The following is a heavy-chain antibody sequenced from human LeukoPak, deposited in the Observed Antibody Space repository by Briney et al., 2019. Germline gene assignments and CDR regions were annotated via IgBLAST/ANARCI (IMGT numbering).Heavy chain of an antibody. CDR2: ISYDGSNK. CDR1: GFTFSSYA. Sequence: PGGSLRLSCAASGFTFSSYAMHWVRQAPGKGLEWVAVISYDGSNKYYADSAKGRFTISRDNSKNTLYLQMNSLRAEDTAVYYCARALGSWYGFDYWDQGTLVTVSS. D-gene: IGHD6-13*01. V-gene: IGHV3-30*01. J-gene: IGHJ4*02. CDR3: ARALGSWYGFDY.